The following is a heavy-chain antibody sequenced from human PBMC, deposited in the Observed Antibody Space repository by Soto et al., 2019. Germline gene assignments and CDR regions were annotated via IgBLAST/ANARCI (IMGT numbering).Heavy chain of an antibody. V-gene: IGHV3-30-3*01. CDR2: ISYDGSNK. J-gene: IGHJ6*02. D-gene: IGHD3-9*01. Sequence: QVQLVESGGGVVQPGRSLRLSCAASGFTFSSYAMHWVRQAPGKGLEWVAVISYDGSNKYYADSVKGRFTISRDNSNNSLYLQMNSLRAEDTAVYYCARDLLLTGYSPTRFYYYYGMDVWGQGTTVTVSS. CDR3: ARDLLLTGYSPTRFYYYYGMDV. CDR1: GFTFSSYA.